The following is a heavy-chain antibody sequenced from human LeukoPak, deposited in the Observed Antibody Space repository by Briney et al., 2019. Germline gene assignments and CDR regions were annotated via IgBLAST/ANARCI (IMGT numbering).Heavy chain of an antibody. V-gene: IGHV3-48*04. Sequence: GGSLRLSCAASGFTFSSYSMNWVRQAPGKGLEWVSYISSSSSTIYYADSVKGRFTISRDNAKNSLYLQMNSLRAEDTAVYYCARDRYYMDVWGKGTTVTISS. CDR2: ISSSSSTI. J-gene: IGHJ6*03. CDR3: ARDRYYMDV. CDR1: GFTFSSYS.